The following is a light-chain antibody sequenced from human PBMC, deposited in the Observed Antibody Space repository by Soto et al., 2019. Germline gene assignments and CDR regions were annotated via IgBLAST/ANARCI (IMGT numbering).Light chain of an antibody. CDR3: QQGDSFPIT. CDR1: QSTSSW. Sequence: DIQMTQSPSSVSASVGDTVTITCRASQSTSSWLAWYQQKPGTVPGLLIYAASSLQDGVPSRFSGSGAGTEFTLTITSLQPEDFGTYYCQQGDSFPITFGQGTRLEIK. CDR2: AAS. J-gene: IGKJ5*01. V-gene: IGKV1-12*01.